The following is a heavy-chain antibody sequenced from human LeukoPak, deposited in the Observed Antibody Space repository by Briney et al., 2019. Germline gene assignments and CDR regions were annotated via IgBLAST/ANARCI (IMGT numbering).Heavy chain of an antibody. V-gene: IGHV3-48*04. CDR2: IGSSGNTI. D-gene: IGHD2-21*02. Sequence: PGGSLRLSCAASGFTFSDNGMNWVRQAPEKGLEWISYIGSSGNTIFYADSVRGRFTISRDNAKNSLLLQMNSLRVEDTAVYYCVRGLKTAYNYFDYWGQGTLVTVSS. CDR3: VRGLKTAYNYFDY. CDR1: GFTFSDNG. J-gene: IGHJ4*02.